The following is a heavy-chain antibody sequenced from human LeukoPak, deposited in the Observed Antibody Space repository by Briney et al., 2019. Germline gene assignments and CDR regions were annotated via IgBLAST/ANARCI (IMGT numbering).Heavy chain of an antibody. CDR3: AKDPNSIAARPFDY. J-gene: IGHJ4*02. V-gene: IGHV3-30*02. Sequence: PGGSLRLSCAASGFTFSSYGMHWVRQAPGKGLEWVAFIRYDGSNKYYADSVKGRFTISRDNSKNTLYLQMNSLRAEDTAVYYCAKDPNSIAARPFDYWGQGTLVTVSS. CDR2: IRYDGSNK. CDR1: GFTFSSYG. D-gene: IGHD6-6*01.